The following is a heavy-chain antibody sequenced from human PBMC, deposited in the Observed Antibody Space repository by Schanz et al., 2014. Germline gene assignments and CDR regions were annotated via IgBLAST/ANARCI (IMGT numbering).Heavy chain of an antibody. CDR2: INYSGSA. CDR3: AREGRDCSGGGCQYHYNYYGMDV. CDR1: GGSVSGYF. J-gene: IGHJ6*02. Sequence: VQLQQWGAGRLRPAETLSLTCAVYGGSVSGYFWTWIRQSPRKGLEWIGEINYSGSAHYNPSLTSRLTIGRGASYSHHAQKMQSLSAANTGDYYWAREGRDCSGGGCQYHYNYYGMDVWGQGTTVTVSS. V-gene: IGHV4-34*01. D-gene: IGHD2-15*01.